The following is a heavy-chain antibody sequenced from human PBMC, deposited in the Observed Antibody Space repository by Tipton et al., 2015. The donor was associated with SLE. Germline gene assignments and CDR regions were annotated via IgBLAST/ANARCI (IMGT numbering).Heavy chain of an antibody. CDR2: INHSGST. J-gene: IGHJ4*02. Sequence: TLSLTCAVYGGSFSGYYWSWIRQPPGKGLEWIGEINHSGSTNYNPSLKSRVTISVDTSKNQFSLKLSSVSAADTAVYYCARPLSSSWVTFDYWGQGTLVTVSS. D-gene: IGHD6-13*01. V-gene: IGHV4-34*01. CDR3: ARPLSSSWVTFDY. CDR1: GGSFSGYY.